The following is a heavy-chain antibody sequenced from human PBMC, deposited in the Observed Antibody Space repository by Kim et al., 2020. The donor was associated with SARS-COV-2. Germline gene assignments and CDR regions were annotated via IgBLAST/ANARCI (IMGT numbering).Heavy chain of an antibody. V-gene: IGHV3-30*18. Sequence: GGSLRLSCAASGFTFSSYGMHWVRQAPGKGLEWVAVISYDGSNKYYADSVKGRFTISRDNSKNTLYLQMKSLRAEDTAVYYCAKGDYYDSSGSFDYWGQG. J-gene: IGHJ4*02. CDR2: ISYDGSNK. CDR1: GFTFSSYG. CDR3: AKGDYYDSSGSFDY. D-gene: IGHD3-22*01.